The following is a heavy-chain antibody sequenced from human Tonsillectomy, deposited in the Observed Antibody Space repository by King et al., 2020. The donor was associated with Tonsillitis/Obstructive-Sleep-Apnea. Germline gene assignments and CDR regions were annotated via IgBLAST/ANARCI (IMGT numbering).Heavy chain of an antibody. Sequence: VQLVGSGGGVVQPGRSLRLSFAASGFTFSSYAMHWVRQAPGKGLEWVAVISYDGSNKYYADSVKGRFTISRDNSKNTLYMQMNSLRAEGTAVYYCARALRGSYRWRWFDPWGQGTLVTVSS. CDR1: GFTFSSYA. CDR3: ARALRGSYRWRWFDP. J-gene: IGHJ5*02. V-gene: IGHV3-30*01. CDR2: ISYDGSNK. D-gene: IGHD3-16*02.